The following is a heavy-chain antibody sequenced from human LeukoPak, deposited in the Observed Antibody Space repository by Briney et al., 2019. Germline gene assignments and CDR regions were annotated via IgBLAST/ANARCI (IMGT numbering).Heavy chain of an antibody. Sequence: GGSLRLSCAASGFTFGSYGMSWVRQAPGKGLEWVSTISGSGGGTHYADSVRGRLTVSRDNSKNTLYLQMNSLRAEDTAVYYCAKSIYDDYDFDYGFDYWGQGTLVTVSS. CDR2: ISGSGGGT. V-gene: IGHV3-23*01. CDR3: AKSIYDDYDFDYGFDY. D-gene: IGHD4-17*01. J-gene: IGHJ4*02. CDR1: GFTFGSYG.